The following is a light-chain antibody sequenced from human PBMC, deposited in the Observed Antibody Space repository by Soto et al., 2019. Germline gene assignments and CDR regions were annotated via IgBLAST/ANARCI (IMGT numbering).Light chain of an antibody. CDR3: CSYAGSYTVL. J-gene: IGLJ2*01. CDR2: DVS. V-gene: IGLV2-11*01. Sequence: QSALTQPRSVSGSPEQSVTISCTGTSSDVGGYNYVSWYQQHPGKAPKLMIYDVSKRPSGVPDRFSGSKSGNTASLTISGLQAEDEADYYCCSYAGSYTVLFGGGTKLTVL. CDR1: SSDVGGYNY.